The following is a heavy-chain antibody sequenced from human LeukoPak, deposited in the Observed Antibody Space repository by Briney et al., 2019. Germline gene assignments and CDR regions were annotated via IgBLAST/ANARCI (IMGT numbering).Heavy chain of an antibody. CDR3: AKSRGSGLIDY. V-gene: IGHV4-39*01. D-gene: IGHD2-2*01. CDR2: IYYSGST. Sequence: SETLSLTCTVSGGSISSSSYYWGWIRQPPGKGLEWIGSIYYSGSTYYNPSLKSRVTISVDTSKNQFSLKLSSVTAADTAVYYCAKSRGSGLIDYWGQGTLVTVSS. J-gene: IGHJ4*02. CDR1: GGSISSSSYY.